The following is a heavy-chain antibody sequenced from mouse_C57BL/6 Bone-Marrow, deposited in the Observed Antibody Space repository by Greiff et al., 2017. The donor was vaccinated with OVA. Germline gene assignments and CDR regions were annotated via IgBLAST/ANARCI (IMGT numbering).Heavy chain of an antibody. CDR1: ETPGKENK. D-gene: IGHD1-1*01. J-gene: IGHJ2*01. CDR2: INPNNGGT. Sequence: VQLQQSGKERRKQGTTEKMSYNATETPGKENKKHWVKQSHGKSLEWIGYINPNNGGTSYNQKFKGKATLTVNKSSSTAYMELRSLTSEDSAVYYCARDGSSFWGQGTTLTVSS. CDR3: ARDGSSF. V-gene: IGHV1-22*01.